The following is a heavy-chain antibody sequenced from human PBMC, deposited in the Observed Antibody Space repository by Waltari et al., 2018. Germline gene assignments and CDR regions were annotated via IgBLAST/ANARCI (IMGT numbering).Heavy chain of an antibody. Sequence: EVQLVESGGGLVQPGRSLRLSCAASGFTFDDYAMHWVRQAPGKGLEWVSGISWNSGSIGYADSVKGRFTISRDNAKNSLYLQMNSLRSEDTAVYYCATDYPDYWGQGTLVTVSS. CDR3: ATDYPDY. J-gene: IGHJ4*02. CDR2: ISWNSGSI. V-gene: IGHV3-9*01. CDR1: GFTFDDYA.